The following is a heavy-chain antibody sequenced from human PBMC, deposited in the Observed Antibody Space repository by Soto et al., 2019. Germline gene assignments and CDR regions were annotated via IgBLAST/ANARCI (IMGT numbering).Heavy chain of an antibody. CDR3: AKARSSWYYYYGMDV. CDR2: ISYDGSNK. D-gene: IGHD6-13*01. CDR1: GFTFSSYG. Sequence: HPGGSLRLSCAASGFTFSSYGMHWVRQAPGKGLEWVAVISYDGSNKYYADSVKGRFTISRDNSKNTLYLQMNSLRAEDTAVYYCAKARSSWYYYYGMDVWGQGTTVTVSS. J-gene: IGHJ6*02. V-gene: IGHV3-30*18.